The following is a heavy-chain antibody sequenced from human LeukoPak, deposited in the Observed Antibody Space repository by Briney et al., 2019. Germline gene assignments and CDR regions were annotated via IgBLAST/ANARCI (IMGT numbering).Heavy chain of an antibody. V-gene: IGHV3-15*07. CDR3: ATDFYDST. D-gene: IGHD3-22*01. CDR1: GFTFSNAW. Sequence: PGGSLRLSCATSGFTFSNAWMNWVRQAPGKGLEWVGRIRSNSDGGTIDYTAPVKGRFTLSRDDSKTTLYLQMNSLQTEDTAVYYCATDFYDSTWGQGTLVTVSS. CDR2: IRSNSDGGTI. J-gene: IGHJ5*02.